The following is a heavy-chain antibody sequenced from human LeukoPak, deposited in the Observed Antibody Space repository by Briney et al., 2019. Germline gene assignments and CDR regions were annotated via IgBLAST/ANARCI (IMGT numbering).Heavy chain of an antibody. CDR1: GFTFSSYA. V-gene: IGHV3-23*01. Sequence: GGSLRLSCAASGFTFSSYAMSWVHQAPGKGLEWVSAISGSGGSTYYADSVKGRFTISRDNSKNTLYLQMNSLRAEDTAVYYCARVYREVATRPPFLYWGQGTLVTASS. J-gene: IGHJ4*02. D-gene: IGHD5-12*01. CDR2: ISGSGGST. CDR3: ARVYREVATRPPFLY.